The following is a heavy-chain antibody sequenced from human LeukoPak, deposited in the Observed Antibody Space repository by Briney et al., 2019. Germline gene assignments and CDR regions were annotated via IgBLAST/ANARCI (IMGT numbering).Heavy chain of an antibody. Sequence: GGSLRLSCEPSLFTFSSYAMTWVRQAPEKGLEWGSAIGASGVDTYYADSVKGRFTISRDNAKNTLYLHMSSLGAEDTAVYFCAKRPRDTSGYYLGAFDGWGQGTTVTVSS. V-gene: IGHV3-23*01. CDR2: IGASGVDT. CDR1: LFTFSSYA. D-gene: IGHD3-22*01. CDR3: AKRPRDTSGYYLGAFDG. J-gene: IGHJ3*01.